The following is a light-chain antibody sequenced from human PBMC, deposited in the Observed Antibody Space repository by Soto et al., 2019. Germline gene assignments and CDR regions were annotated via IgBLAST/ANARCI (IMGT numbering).Light chain of an antibody. Sequence: EIVLTQSPGTLSLSPGEIATLSFSASQSVSAGHLAWYQQKPGQAPRLLIYGASSRATGIPDRFSGSGSGTDFTLTISRLEPEDFAVYFCQQYGSSPLTFGGGTKVDIK. J-gene: IGKJ4*01. V-gene: IGKV3-20*01. CDR3: QQYGSSPLT. CDR2: GAS. CDR1: QSVSAGH.